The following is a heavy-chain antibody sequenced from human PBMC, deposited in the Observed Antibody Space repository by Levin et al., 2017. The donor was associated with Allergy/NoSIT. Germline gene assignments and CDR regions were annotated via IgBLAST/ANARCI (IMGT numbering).Heavy chain of an antibody. CDR1: GFTFGAYG. CDR3: TRGMYQFDY. V-gene: IGHV3-49*03. D-gene: IGHD2-2*01. Sequence: GESLKISCTASGFTFGAYGMGWFRQAPNKGLEWVASIRDKSYGGTTEYAASVKGRFTIPREEPKSIAYLQMSSLKTEDTAMYYGTRGMYQFDYWGQGTLVTVSS. CDR2: IRDKSYGGTT. J-gene: IGHJ4*02.